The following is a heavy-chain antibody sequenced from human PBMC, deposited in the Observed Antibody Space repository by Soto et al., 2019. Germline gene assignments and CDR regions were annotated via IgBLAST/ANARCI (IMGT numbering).Heavy chain of an antibody. CDR1: GGSVSSGSYY. J-gene: IGHJ4*02. Sequence: SETLSLTCTVSGGSVSSGSYYWSWIRQPPGKGLEWIGYIYYSGSTNYNPSLKSRVTISVDTSKNQSSLKLSSVTAADTAVYYCARDGSFVAGTVSDWGQGTLVTVSS. CDR2: IYYSGST. D-gene: IGHD6-19*01. V-gene: IGHV4-61*01. CDR3: ARDGSFVAGTVSD.